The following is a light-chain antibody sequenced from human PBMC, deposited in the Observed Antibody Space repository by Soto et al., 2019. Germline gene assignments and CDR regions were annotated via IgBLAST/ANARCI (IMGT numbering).Light chain of an antibody. CDR1: QSVSSN. Sequence: EIVMTQSPVTLSVSPGERATLSCRASQSVSSNLAWYQQKPGQSPRLLIYGASTRATDVPARFSGSGSGTEFTLTITSLQSEDFAVYYCQHYNYWPPWTFGQGTKVEIK. CDR3: QHYNYWPPWT. CDR2: GAS. J-gene: IGKJ1*01. V-gene: IGKV3-15*01.